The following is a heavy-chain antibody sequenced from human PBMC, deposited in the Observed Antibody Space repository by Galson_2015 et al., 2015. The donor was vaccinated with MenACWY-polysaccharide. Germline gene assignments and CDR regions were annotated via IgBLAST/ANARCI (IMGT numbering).Heavy chain of an antibody. Sequence: SVKVSCKASGYPFSSFGFNWVRQAPGQGLGWMGWISAYNGNTNYAQKLQGRVTMTTDTSTSTAYMELRSLRPDDTAVYYCARGPMYSGSYFAADYWGQGTLVTVSS. CDR3: ARGPMYSGSYFAADY. J-gene: IGHJ4*02. D-gene: IGHD1-26*01. V-gene: IGHV1-18*01. CDR1: GYPFSSFG. CDR2: ISAYNGNT.